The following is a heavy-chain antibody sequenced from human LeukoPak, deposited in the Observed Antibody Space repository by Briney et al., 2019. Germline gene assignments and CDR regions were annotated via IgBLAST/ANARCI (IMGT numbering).Heavy chain of an antibody. Sequence: SETLSPTCAVCGGSFSGYYWSWIRQPPGKGLEWIGEINHSGNTNYNPSLKSRVAISVDTSKNQFSLKLSSVTAADTAVYYCARAHRARITIFGVLCDYWGQGTLVTVSS. J-gene: IGHJ4*02. CDR3: ARAHRARITIFGVLCDY. D-gene: IGHD3-3*01. CDR1: GGSFSGYY. V-gene: IGHV4-34*01. CDR2: INHSGNT.